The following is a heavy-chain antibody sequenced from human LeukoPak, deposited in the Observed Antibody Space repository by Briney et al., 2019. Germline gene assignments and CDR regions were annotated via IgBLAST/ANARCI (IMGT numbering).Heavy chain of an antibody. Sequence: GGSLRLSCAASGFTFSSYSMTWVRQAPGKGLEWVSSISSSSSYIYYADSVKGRFTISRDNAKNSLYLQMNSLRAEDTAVYYCARERGPDYYDSSGGFDYWGQGTLVTVSS. V-gene: IGHV3-21*01. J-gene: IGHJ4*02. D-gene: IGHD3-22*01. CDR3: ARERGPDYYDSSGGFDY. CDR1: GFTFSSYS. CDR2: ISSSSSYI.